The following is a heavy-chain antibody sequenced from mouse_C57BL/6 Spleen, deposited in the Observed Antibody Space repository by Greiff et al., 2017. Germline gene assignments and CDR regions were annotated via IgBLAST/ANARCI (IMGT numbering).Heavy chain of an antibody. V-gene: IGHV1-39*01. J-gene: IGHJ1*03. D-gene: IGHD1-1*01. CDR1: GYTFTDYN. Sequence: EVQLQQSGPELVKPGASVKISCKASGYTFTDYNMNWVKQSNGKSLEWIGVINPNNGTTSYNQKFKGKATLTVDQSSNTSYMQLNSLTSEDSAVYYCANSNYCCSYYCYFDVWGTGTTLTVSS. CDR2: INPNNGTT. CDR3: ANSNYCCSYYCYFDV.